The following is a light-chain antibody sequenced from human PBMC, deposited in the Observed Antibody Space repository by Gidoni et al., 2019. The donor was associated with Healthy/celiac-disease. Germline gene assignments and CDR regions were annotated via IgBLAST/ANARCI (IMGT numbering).Light chain of an antibody. CDR3: QAWDSSCYV. CDR1: KLGDKY. CDR2: QDS. J-gene: IGLJ1*01. Sequence: SYELTQPPSVSVSPGQTASITCSGDKLGDKYACWYQQKPGQSPVLAIYQDSKRPSGIPERFSGSNSGNTATLTISGTQAMDEADYYCQAWDSSCYVFGTGTKVTVL. V-gene: IGLV3-1*01.